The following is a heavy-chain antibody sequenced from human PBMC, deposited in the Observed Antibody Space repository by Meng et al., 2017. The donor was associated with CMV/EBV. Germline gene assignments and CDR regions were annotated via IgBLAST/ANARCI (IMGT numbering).Heavy chain of an antibody. CDR3: ARGYCSSTNCPEGY. V-gene: IGHV4-34*01. D-gene: IGHD2-2*01. J-gene: IGHJ4*02. CDR2: INYSGTT. Sequence: GPLRLSCAVYGGSLSGYYWSWIRQPPGKGLEWIGEINYSGTTNHNPSLKSRVTISLDSSKNQFSLNLNSVTAADTAVYYCARGYCSSTNCPEGYWGQGTLVTVSS. CDR1: GGSLSGYY.